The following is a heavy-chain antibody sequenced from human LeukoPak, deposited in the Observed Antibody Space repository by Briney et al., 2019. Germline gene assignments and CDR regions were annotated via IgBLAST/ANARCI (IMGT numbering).Heavy chain of an antibody. CDR3: ARARDIVVVGSDAFYI. V-gene: IGHV3-21*01. J-gene: IGHJ3*02. CDR1: GFTFNSYT. D-gene: IGHD2-2*01. Sequence: GGSLRLSCAASGFTFNSYTMNWVRQAPGKGLEWVSSISSSSTYIYYADSVKGRFTISRDNAKNSLYLQMNSLRAEDTAVYYCARARDIVVVGSDAFYIWGQGTMVTVSA. CDR2: ISSSSTYI.